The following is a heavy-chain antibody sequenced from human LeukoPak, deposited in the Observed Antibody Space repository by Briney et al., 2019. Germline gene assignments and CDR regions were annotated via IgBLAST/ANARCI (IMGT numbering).Heavy chain of an antibody. D-gene: IGHD2-8*02. J-gene: IGHJ4*02. CDR2: MNPDSGNT. V-gene: IGHV1-8*01. CDR1: GYTFTSYD. Sequence: ASVKVSCKASGYTFTSYDINWVRPATGQGLEWMGWMNPDSGNTGYAQKFHDRVTMTRSTSIGTAYMELSGLRSEDTAVYYCTRGSSISGGLVDYWGQGTLVTVSS. CDR3: TRGSSISGGLVDY.